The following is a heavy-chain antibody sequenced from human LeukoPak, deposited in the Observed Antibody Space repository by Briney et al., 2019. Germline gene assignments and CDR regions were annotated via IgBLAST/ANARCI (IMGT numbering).Heavy chain of an antibody. Sequence: GGSLRLSCAASGFTFSSYEMHWVRQAPGKGLEYVSAISSNGDSTYYANFMKGRFIISRDNSKNTLYLQMASLRPEDMAVYYCARDRPGDVWGEGTTVTVSS. CDR3: ARDRPGDV. CDR1: GFTFSSYE. CDR2: ISSNGDST. V-gene: IGHV3-64*01. J-gene: IGHJ6*04.